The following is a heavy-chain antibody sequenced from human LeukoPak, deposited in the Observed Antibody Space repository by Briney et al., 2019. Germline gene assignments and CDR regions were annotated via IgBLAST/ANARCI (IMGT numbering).Heavy chain of an antibody. V-gene: IGHV1-2*02. Sequence: ASVKVSCKASGYTFTSYYMHWVRQAPGQGLEWMGWINPSSGGTNYAQKFHGRVTMTRDTSISTVYMELSSLRSEDTAVYYCVRKLGHCSSTSCYGVNWFDPWGQGTLVTVSS. CDR2: INPSSGGT. J-gene: IGHJ5*02. CDR3: VRKLGHCSSTSCYGVNWFDP. CDR1: GYTFTSYY. D-gene: IGHD2-2*03.